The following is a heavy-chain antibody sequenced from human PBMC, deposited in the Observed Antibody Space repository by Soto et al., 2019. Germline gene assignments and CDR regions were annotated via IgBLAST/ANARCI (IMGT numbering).Heavy chain of an antibody. Sequence: PGGSLRLSCAASGFTFSNYDMSWVRQAPGEGLEWVSAISGSGGSTYYADSVKGRFTTSRDNSKNTLYLQMNSLRAEDTAVYYCAKGPYGGRSSTDYWGQGTLVTVSS. CDR1: GFTFSNYD. CDR2: ISGSGGST. V-gene: IGHV3-23*01. D-gene: IGHD2-15*01. J-gene: IGHJ4*02. CDR3: AKGPYGGRSSTDY.